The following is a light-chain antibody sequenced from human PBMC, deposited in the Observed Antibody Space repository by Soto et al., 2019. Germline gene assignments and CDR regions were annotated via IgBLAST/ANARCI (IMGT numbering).Light chain of an antibody. J-gene: IGKJ1*01. CDR3: QQYNNWPQT. CDR2: GAS. V-gene: IGKV3-15*01. Sequence: EIVMTQSPATLSVSPGERATLSCRASQSVSSNLAWYQQQSGQAPRLLIYGASTRATGIPARFSRTRSGTEFTLTFSSLQSHGLPVYYCQQYNNWPQTFGQGTKVDIK. CDR1: QSVSSN.